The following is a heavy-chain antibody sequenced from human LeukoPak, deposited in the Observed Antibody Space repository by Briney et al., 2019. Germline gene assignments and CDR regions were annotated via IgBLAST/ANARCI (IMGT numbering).Heavy chain of an antibody. CDR3: AKSVIGCGGDCYYFDY. Sequence: PGGSLRLSCAASGLTFSSYGMHWVRQAPGKGLEWVAVIWYDGSNKYYADSVKGRFTISGDNSKNTLYLQMNSLRAEDTAVYYCAKSVIGCGGDCYYFDYWGQGTLVTVSS. V-gene: IGHV3-33*06. CDR2: IWYDGSNK. CDR1: GLTFSSYG. D-gene: IGHD2-21*02. J-gene: IGHJ4*02.